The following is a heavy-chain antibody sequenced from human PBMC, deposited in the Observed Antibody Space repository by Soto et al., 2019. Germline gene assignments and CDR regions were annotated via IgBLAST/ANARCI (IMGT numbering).Heavy chain of an antibody. CDR3: ASWAGGNWLGPFDY. V-gene: IGHV3-48*01. Sequence: DVRLVESGGGLVQPGGSLRLSCTVSGFSFSSHSMNWVRQAPGKGLEWVSYISSSSDSIYYADSVKGRFTISRDNAKNSLYLQVNSLTAEDTAVYYCASWAGGNWLGPFDYWGQGTLVTVSS. J-gene: IGHJ4*02. D-gene: IGHD1-1*01. CDR2: ISSSSDSI. CDR1: GFSFSSHS.